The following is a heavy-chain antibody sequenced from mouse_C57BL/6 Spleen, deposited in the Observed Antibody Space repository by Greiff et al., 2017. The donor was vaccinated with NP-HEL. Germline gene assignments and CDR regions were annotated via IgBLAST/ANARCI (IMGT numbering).Heavy chain of an antibody. CDR1: GYTFTSYW. V-gene: IGHV1-64*01. CDR3: ARSLLDYFDY. CDR2: IHPNSGST. J-gene: IGHJ2*01. Sequence: QVQLKQSGAELVKPGASVKLSCKASGYTFTSYWMHWVKQRPGQGLEWIGMIHPNSGSTNYNEKFKSKATLTVDKSSSTAYMQLSSLTSEDSAVYYCARSLLDYFDYWGQGTTLTVSS. D-gene: IGHD2-10*01.